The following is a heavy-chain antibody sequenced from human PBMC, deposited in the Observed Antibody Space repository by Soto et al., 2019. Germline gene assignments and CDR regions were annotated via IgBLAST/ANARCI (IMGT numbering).Heavy chain of an antibody. CDR2: ISASSGKI. Sequence: EVLLLESGGGLVQPGGSLRLSCAGSGFTSGTTWVRQTPGRGLEWVSGISASSGKIFYADSVRGRFTISKDNSKNTLYLQMDSRRDVDTSIYFCTQWDGYADVWGQGTTVIVSS. CDR3: TQWDGYADV. V-gene: IGHV3-23*01. J-gene: IGHJ6*02. CDR1: GFTSGT. D-gene: IGHD1-26*01.